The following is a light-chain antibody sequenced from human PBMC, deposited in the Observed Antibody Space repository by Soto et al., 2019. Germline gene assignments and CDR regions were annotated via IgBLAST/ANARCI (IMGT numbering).Light chain of an antibody. CDR3: QQYNNWPLA. Sequence: EIVMTQPPATLSVSPGERATLSCRASQNVNSNLAWYQQKPGQAPRLLIYGASTRATGIPARFSGSGSGTEFTLTISSLQSEDFAVYYCQQYNNWPLAFGGGTRVEIK. J-gene: IGKJ4*01. CDR1: QNVNSN. CDR2: GAS. V-gene: IGKV3-15*01.